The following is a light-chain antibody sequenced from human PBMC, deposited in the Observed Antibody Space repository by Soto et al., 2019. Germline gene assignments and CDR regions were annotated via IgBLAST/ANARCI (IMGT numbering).Light chain of an antibody. CDR1: SRDVGAYNY. J-gene: IGLJ1*01. V-gene: IGLV2-14*01. CDR3: RSNTASFTYV. Sequence: QSVLTHPASVSGSPGQSITISCTGTSRDVGAYNYVSWYQHHPGKAPKLLIYQVTFRPSGVSTRFSGSKSGNTASLTISGLQAEDEADYYCRSNTASFTYVFGTGTKLTVL. CDR2: QVT.